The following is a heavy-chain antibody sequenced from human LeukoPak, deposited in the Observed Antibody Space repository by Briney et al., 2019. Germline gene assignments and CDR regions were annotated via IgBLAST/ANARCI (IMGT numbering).Heavy chain of an antibody. V-gene: IGHV4-39*01. CDR1: GXSINSPNYY. D-gene: IGHD3-22*01. J-gene: IGHJ4*02. Sequence: SETLSLTCTVSGXSINSPNYYWGWLRQPPGKGLEWIGSIFYGARTSYSPSLKSRVSVSIDTSKNQFSLKLSSVTAADTAIYYCARYTSSYYYDFDLWGRGTLVTVSS. CDR3: ARYTSSYYYDFDL. CDR2: IFYGART.